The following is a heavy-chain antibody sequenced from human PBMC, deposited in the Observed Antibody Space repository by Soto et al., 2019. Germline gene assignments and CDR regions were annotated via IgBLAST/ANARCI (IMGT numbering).Heavy chain of an antibody. D-gene: IGHD2-2*02. CDR1: GFTFSNFD. CDR3: ARAYTGRLPRRADYYYAMDV. CDR2: IGAARDP. V-gene: IGHV3-13*05. J-gene: IGHJ6*02. Sequence: GSLRLSCATSGFTFSNFDMHWVRQVPGKGLEWVSAIGAARDPYYLGSVKGRFTISRENAKNSVYLQMNDLRAGDSAVYYCARAYTGRLPRRADYYYAMDVWGQGTTVTVSS.